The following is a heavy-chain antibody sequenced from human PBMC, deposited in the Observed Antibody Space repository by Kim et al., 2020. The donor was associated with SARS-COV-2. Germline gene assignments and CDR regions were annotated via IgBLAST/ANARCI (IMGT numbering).Heavy chain of an antibody. V-gene: IGHV3-64D*06. CDR3: VKDWGRAGTTSGY. J-gene: IGHJ4*02. Sequence: GGSLRLSCSASGFTFSSYAMHWVRQAPGKGLEYVSAISSNGGSTYYADSVKGRFTISRDNSKNTLYLQMSSLRAEDTAVYYCVKDWGRAGTTSGYWGQGTLVTVSS. D-gene: IGHD1-7*01. CDR2: ISSNGGST. CDR1: GFTFSSYA.